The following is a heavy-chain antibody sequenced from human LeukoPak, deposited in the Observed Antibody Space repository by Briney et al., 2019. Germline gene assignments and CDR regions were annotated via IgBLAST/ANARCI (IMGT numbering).Heavy chain of an antibody. CDR3: ARGGFGHNMDV. CDR2: INSDGSNT. D-gene: IGHD3-3*01. Sequence: GGSLRLSCVASEFTFSNYWLHWVRQAPGKGPVWVSRINSDGSNTIYADSVKGRFTISRDNAKNTVYLRMNSLRVEDTAIYYCARGGFGHNMDVWGKGTTVTVSS. J-gene: IGHJ6*03. CDR1: EFTFSNYW. V-gene: IGHV3-74*01.